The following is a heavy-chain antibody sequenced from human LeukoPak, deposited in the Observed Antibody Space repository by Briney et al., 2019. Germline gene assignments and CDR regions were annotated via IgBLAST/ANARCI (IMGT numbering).Heavy chain of an antibody. CDR3: ARGGYSGYDPRTDYYYYYGMDV. CDR2: IKQDGSEK. V-gene: IGHV3-7*01. CDR1: GFTFSSYW. D-gene: IGHD5-12*01. J-gene: IGHJ6*02. Sequence: PGGSLRLSCAASGFTFSSYWMSWVRQAPGKGLEWAANIKQDGSEKYYVDSVKGRFTISRDNAKNSLYLQMNSLRAEDTAVYYCARGGYSGYDPRTDYYYYYGMDVWGQGTTVTVSS.